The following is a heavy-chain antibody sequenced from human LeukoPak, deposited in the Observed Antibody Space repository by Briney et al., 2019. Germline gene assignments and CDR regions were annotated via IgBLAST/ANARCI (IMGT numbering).Heavy chain of an antibody. CDR1: GFTFRSYV. CDR2: ISGSGGSI. CDR3: AKNLDFWSGFYGDF. J-gene: IGHJ4*02. D-gene: IGHD3-3*01. V-gene: IGHV3-23*01. Sequence: PGGSLRLSCAASGFTFRSYVMSWVRQAPGKGLEWVSGISGSGGSIHYADSVKGRFTISRDNSKNTLYLQMNSLRAEDTAVYYCAKNLDFWSGFYGDFWGQGTLVTVSS.